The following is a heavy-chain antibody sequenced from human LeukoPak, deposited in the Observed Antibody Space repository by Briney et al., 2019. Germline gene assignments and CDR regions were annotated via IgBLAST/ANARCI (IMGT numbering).Heavy chain of an antibody. J-gene: IGHJ2*01. CDR3: ARGRGTAVAGTGRLRWYFDL. D-gene: IGHD6-19*01. V-gene: IGHV4-59*01. CDR2: IYYSGST. CDR1: GGSISSYY. Sequence: SETLSLTCTVSGGSISSYYWSWIRQPPGKGLEWIGYIYYSGSTNYNPSLKSRVTISVDTSKNQFSLKLSSVTAADTAVYYCARGRGTAVAGTGRLRWYFDLWGRGTLVTVSS.